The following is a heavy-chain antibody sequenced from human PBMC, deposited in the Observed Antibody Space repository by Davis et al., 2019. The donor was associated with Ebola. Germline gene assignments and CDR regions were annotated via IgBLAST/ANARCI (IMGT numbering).Heavy chain of an antibody. V-gene: IGHV3-21*05. Sequence: GESLKISCAASGFTFSSYDMNWVRQAPGKGLEWISFIRTGTTVDIYYADSVEGRFTASRDNAKSSLFLQMNALKDEDTAVYYCVRDRRGGAFDMWGQGTMVIVSS. CDR2: IRTGTTVDI. D-gene: IGHD3-16*01. CDR1: GFTFSSYD. J-gene: IGHJ3*02. CDR3: VRDRRGGAFDM.